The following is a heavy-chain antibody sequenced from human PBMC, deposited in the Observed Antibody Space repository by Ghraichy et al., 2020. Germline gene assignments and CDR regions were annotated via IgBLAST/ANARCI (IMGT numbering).Heavy chain of an antibody. D-gene: IGHD3-10*01. V-gene: IGHV3-21*01. Sequence: GGSLRLSCAASGFTFSSYSMNWVRQAPGKGLEWVSSISSSSSYIYYADSVKGRFTISRDNAKNSLYLQMNSLRAEDTAVYYCARSVSPRYYYGSGSLIGNWFDPWGQGTLVTVSS. CDR2: ISSSSSYI. J-gene: IGHJ5*02. CDR1: GFTFSSYS. CDR3: ARSVSPRYYYGSGSLIGNWFDP.